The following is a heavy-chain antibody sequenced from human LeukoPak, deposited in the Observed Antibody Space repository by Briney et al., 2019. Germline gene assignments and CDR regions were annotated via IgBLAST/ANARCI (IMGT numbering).Heavy chain of an antibody. D-gene: IGHD3-10*01. J-gene: IGHJ4*02. CDR1: GGSISGGKW. Sequence: SETLSLTCAVSGGSISGGKWWSWVRQPPGKGLEWIGEISHSGNPNYNPSLKSRLTISVDKAKNQFSLNLNSVTAADTAVYYCARSITMVRGVPVDYWGQGTLVTVSS. CDR2: ISHSGNP. V-gene: IGHV4-4*02. CDR3: ARSITMVRGVPVDY.